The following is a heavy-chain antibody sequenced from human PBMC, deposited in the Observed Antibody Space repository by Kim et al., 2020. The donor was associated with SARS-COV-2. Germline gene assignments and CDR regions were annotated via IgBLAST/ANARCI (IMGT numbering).Heavy chain of an antibody. D-gene: IGHD3-10*01. Sequence: SGPTLVNPTQTLTLTCTFSGFSLTTSAVAVGWFRQPPGKALEWLALIYWDDDKRYSPSLTSRLTITKDTSKNQVVLMMTNMDPVDTATYYCAHGNYGHYGSGSYFDFWGQGTLVTVSS. CDR3: AHGNYGHYGSGSYFDF. CDR2: IYWDDDK. J-gene: IGHJ4*02. CDR1: GFSLTTSAVA. V-gene: IGHV2-5*02.